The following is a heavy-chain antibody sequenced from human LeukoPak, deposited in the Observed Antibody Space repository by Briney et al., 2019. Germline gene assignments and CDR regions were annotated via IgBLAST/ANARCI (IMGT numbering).Heavy chain of an antibody. J-gene: IGHJ4*02. CDR2: IYYSGST. CDR3: ARAPHYDISAFDY. D-gene: IGHD3-9*01. Sequence: PSQTLSLTCTVSGDSISSGVSYWSWIRQHPGRGLEWIGNIYYSGSTHYNPSLKSRLTISVDTSKNQFSLKLSSVTAADTAVCYCARAPHYDISAFDYWGQGTLVTVSS. V-gene: IGHV4-31*03. CDR1: GDSISSGVSY.